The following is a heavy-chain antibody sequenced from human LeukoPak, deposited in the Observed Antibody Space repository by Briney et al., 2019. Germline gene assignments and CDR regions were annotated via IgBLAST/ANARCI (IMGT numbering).Heavy chain of an antibody. CDR3: TPFTVEVLRFLEWLPTLDAFDI. D-gene: IGHD3-3*01. CDR2: IKSKTDGGTT. Sequence: GGSLRLSCAASGFTFSSYSMNWVRQAPGKGLEWVGRIKSKTDGGTTDYAAPVKGRFTISRDDSKNTLYLQMNSLKTEDTAVYYCTPFTVEVLRFLEWLPTLDAFDIWGQGTMVTVSS. J-gene: IGHJ3*02. V-gene: IGHV3-15*01. CDR1: GFTFSSYS.